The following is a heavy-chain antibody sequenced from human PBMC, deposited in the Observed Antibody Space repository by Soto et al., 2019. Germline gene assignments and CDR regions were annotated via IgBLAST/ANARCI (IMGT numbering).Heavy chain of an antibody. J-gene: IGHJ4*02. CDR1: GFTFSSNW. CDR3: ASGPFAGADYDY. D-gene: IGHD5-12*01. CDR2: IKQDGGEK. V-gene: IGHV3-7*01. Sequence: GGSLRLSFTTSGFTFSSNWMSWVRQAPGKGLEWVANIKQDGGEKYYVDSVKGRFTISKNNAKTSLLLQMDSMRAEDTAVYYCASGPFAGADYDYWGQGTLVTVSS.